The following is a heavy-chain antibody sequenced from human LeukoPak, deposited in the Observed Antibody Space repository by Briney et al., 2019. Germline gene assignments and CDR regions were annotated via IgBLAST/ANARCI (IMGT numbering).Heavy chain of an antibody. Sequence: GRSLRLSCAASGFTFSSYGMHWVRQAPGKGLEWVAVISYDGSNKYYADSVKGRFTISRDNSKNTLYLQMNSLRAEDTAVYYCAKDREAVAGDYWGQGTLVTVSP. J-gene: IGHJ4*02. V-gene: IGHV3-30*18. D-gene: IGHD6-19*01. CDR1: GFTFSSYG. CDR3: AKDREAVAGDY. CDR2: ISYDGSNK.